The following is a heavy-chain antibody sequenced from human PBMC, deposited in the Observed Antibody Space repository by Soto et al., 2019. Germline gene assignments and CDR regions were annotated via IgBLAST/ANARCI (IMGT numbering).Heavy chain of an antibody. V-gene: IGHV1-18*01. Sequence: QGHLVQSGAEVKKPGTSGKVSCKASGDTFTRYGISWVRQAPGQGREWMGRISGYNGDTNYAQNLQGRATMTIDTSTSTAYMELRSLTSDDTAVYYCAKNGQPPYYYYGLDVWGQGTTVTVSS. J-gene: IGHJ6*02. CDR2: ISGYNGDT. D-gene: IGHD2-8*01. CDR3: AKNGQPPYYYYGLDV. CDR1: GDTFTRYG.